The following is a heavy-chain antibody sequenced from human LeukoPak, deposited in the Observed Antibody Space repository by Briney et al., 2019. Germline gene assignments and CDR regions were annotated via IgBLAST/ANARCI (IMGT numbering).Heavy chain of an antibody. CDR1: GGTFSSYA. J-gene: IGHJ6*03. D-gene: IGHD3-3*01. CDR3: AREAVDYEFWSGYYTGMSYYMDV. V-gene: IGHV1-69*05. CDR2: IIPIFGTA. Sequence: GASVKVSCKASGGTFSSYAISWVRQAPGQGLEWMGGIIPIFGTANYAQKFQGRVTITTDESTSTAYMELSSLRSEDTAVYYCAREAVDYEFWSGYYTGMSYYMDVWGKGTTVTVSS.